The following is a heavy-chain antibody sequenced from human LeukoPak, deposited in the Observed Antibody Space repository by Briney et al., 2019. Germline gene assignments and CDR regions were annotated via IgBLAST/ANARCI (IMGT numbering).Heavy chain of an antibody. V-gene: IGHV3-74*01. CDR3: AREILAPGKTHDY. CDR2: INDDGSAT. CDR1: GFTFSNYW. J-gene: IGHJ4*02. Sequence: PGGSLRLSCAASGFTFSNYWMHWVRHVPGQGLVRVSRINDDGSATFYADSVKGRFTTSRDNAKNTLFLQMLSLRADDTAAYFCAREILAPGKTHDYWGQGTLVTVSS.